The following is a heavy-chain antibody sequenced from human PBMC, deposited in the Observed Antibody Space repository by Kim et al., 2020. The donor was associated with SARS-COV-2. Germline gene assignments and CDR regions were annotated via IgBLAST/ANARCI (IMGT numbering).Heavy chain of an antibody. V-gene: IGHV5-51*01. CDR3: ARPLVPAAHNWYFDL. J-gene: IGHJ2*01. D-gene: IGHD2-2*01. Sequence: GASLQISCKGSGYSFTSYWIGWVRQMPGKGLEWMGIIYPGDSDTRYSPSFQGQVTISADKSISTAYLQWSSLKASDTAMYYCARPLVPAAHNWYFDLWGRGTLVTVSS. CDR1: GYSFTSYW. CDR2: IYPGDSDT.